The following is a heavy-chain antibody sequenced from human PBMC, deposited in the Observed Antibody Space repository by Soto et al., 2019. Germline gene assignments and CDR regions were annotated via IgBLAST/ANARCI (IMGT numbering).Heavy chain of an antibody. D-gene: IGHD3-22*01. Sequence: PGESLKISCRTSGYRVTSYGIAWVRQMPGKGLEWMGIIFPSDSDTRYSPSFQGQVTISADRSTSTVFLQWASLKASDTAVYFCARKDKSGYFNWFDPWGQGTLVTVSS. V-gene: IGHV5-51*03. CDR3: ARKDKSGYFNWFDP. CDR1: GYRVTSYG. J-gene: IGHJ5*02. CDR2: IFPSDSDT.